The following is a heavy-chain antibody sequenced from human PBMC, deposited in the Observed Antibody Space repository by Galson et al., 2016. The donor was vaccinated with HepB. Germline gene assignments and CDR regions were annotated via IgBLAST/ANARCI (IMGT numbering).Heavy chain of an antibody. V-gene: IGHV3-74*01. CDR2: ITYDASGT. D-gene: IGHD2-15*01. J-gene: IGHJ4*02. CDR3: TRGLGYCSGGSRHSLDY. Sequence: SLRLSCAASGFTFSSNWMHWVRQAPGKGLMWVSRITYDASGTSYADSVKGRFTISRDNAKNTLYLQMNSLRAEDTAVYYCTRGLGYCSGGSRHSLDYWGQGVLVTVSS. CDR1: GFTFSSNW.